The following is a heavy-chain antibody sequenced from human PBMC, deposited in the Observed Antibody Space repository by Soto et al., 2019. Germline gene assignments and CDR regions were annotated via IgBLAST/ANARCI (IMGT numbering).Heavy chain of an antibody. V-gene: IGHV1-69*01. CDR2: IIPIFGTA. J-gene: IGHJ6*02. D-gene: IGHD3-22*01. CDR3: ARDQWGYYDSSGYYYRFRDLAKNGMDV. Sequence: QVQLVQSGAEVKKPGSSVKVSCKASGGTFSSYAISWVRQAPGQGLEWMGGIIPIFGTANYAQKFQGRVTITADESTSTAYMELGSLRSEDTAVYYCARDQWGYYDSSGYYYRFRDLAKNGMDVWGQGTTVTVSS. CDR1: GGTFSSYA.